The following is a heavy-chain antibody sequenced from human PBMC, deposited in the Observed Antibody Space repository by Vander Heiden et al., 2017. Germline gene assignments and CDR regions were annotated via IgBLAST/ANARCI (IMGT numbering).Heavy chain of an antibody. Sequence: EVQLVESGGALVQPGGSLRLSCAASGFSFSSYDMHWVRQATGKGLEWVSAVDTAGDAYYAGSVKGRFIISRENAKNSLYLQMNSLRGGDTAVYYCARARSGGWFDPWGQGTLVTVSS. V-gene: IGHV3-13*01. D-gene: IGHD6-25*01. CDR2: VDTAGDA. J-gene: IGHJ5*02. CDR3: ARARSGGWFDP. CDR1: GFSFSSYD.